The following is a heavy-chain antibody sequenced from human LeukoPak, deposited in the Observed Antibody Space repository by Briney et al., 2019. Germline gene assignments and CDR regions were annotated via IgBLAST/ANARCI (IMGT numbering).Heavy chain of an antibody. V-gene: IGHV3-53*01. J-gene: IGHJ4*02. CDR3: ARASGDSDYFDY. D-gene: IGHD3-10*01. Sequence: PGGSLRLACAASGFTVSSNYMSWVRQAPGKGLEWVSVIYSGGSTYYADSVKGRFTISRDNSKNTLYLQMNSLRAEDTAVYYCARASGDSDYFDYWGQGTLVTVSS. CDR1: GFTVSSNY. CDR2: IYSGGST.